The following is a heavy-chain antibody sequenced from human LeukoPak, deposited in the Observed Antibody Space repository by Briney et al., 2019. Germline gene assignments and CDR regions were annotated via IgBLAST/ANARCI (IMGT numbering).Heavy chain of an antibody. J-gene: IGHJ5*02. V-gene: IGHV4-61*02. D-gene: IGHD2-2*01. CDR3: ARGRVVPAAKNNWFDP. CDR1: GGSIGSGSYY. CDR2: IYTSGSI. Sequence: SQTLSLTCTVSGGSIGSGSYYWSWIRQPAGKGLEWIGRIYTSGSINYNPSLKSRVTMSVDTSKNQFSLKLSSVTAADTAVYYCARGRVVPAAKNNWFDPWGQGTLVTVSS.